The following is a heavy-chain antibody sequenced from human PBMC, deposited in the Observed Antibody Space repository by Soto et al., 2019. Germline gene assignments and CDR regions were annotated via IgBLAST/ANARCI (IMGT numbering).Heavy chain of an antibody. V-gene: IGHV1-69*13. D-gene: IGHD6-6*01. CDR1: GGTFSSYA. Sequence: SSVKVSCKASGGTFSSYAISWMRRAPGQGLEWMGGIIPIFGTANYAQKFQGRVTITADESTSTAYMALSSLRSEDTAVYYRARVTTAQSIAAPVAPRYYYYGMDVWGQGTTVT. J-gene: IGHJ6*02. CDR3: ARVTTAQSIAAPVAPRYYYYGMDV. CDR2: IIPIFGTA.